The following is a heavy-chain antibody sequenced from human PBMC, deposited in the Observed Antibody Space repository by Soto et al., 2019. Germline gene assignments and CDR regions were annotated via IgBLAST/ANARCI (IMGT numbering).Heavy chain of an antibody. CDR1: GITFRGRA. CDR2: INDSGGDR. J-gene: IGHJ4*02. V-gene: IGHV3-23*01. CDR3: ARGSPDSYPGSRVFDS. Sequence: GGSLRLSCVASGITFRGRAMTWVRQAPGEGLEWVSIINDSGGDRKYAGSVRGWFSISRDNCKNTLYLQISSLRAEDSAVYHCARGSPDSYPGSRVFDSCGQKTRVTLSS. D-gene: IGHD2-2*02.